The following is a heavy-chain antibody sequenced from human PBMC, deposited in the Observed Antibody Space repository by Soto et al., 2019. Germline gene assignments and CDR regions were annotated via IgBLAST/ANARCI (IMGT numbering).Heavy chain of an antibody. CDR1: GRTFSSYS. Sequence: QVQLVQSGAEVKKPGSSVKVSCEASGRTFSSYSIIWVRQAPGQGLEWMGRITPVLGIANYAQKFQGRVTITADKSTSTAYMDLSSLTFEDTAVYYCARDDEYSGNGIDVWGQGTTVTVS. V-gene: IGHV1-69*02. CDR3: ARDDEYSGNGIDV. D-gene: IGHD3-10*01. CDR2: ITPVLGIA. J-gene: IGHJ6*02.